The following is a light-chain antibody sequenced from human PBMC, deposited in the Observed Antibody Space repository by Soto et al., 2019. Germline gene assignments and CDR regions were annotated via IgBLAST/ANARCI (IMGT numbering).Light chain of an antibody. Sequence: EIVLTQSTGTLSLSPGERATLSCRASQSVSSTYLAWYQQRPGQAPRLLIYGASSRATGIPDRFSGSESGTDFTLTISRLEPEDFAVYYCHQYSSSTKTFGQGTKVEIK. J-gene: IGKJ1*01. V-gene: IGKV3-20*01. CDR2: GAS. CDR1: QSVSSTY. CDR3: HQYSSSTKT.